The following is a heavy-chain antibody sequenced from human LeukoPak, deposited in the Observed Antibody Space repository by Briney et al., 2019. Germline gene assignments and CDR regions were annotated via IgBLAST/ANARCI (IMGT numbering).Heavy chain of an antibody. Sequence: GGSLRLSCAASGFTFSSYAMSWVRQAPGKGLEWVSAISGSGGSTYYADSVKGRFTISRDNSKNTLYLQMNSLRAEDTAVYYCAKLKDIVVVPAATAFDYWGQGTLVTVSS. CDR1: GFTFSSYA. V-gene: IGHV3-23*01. CDR3: AKLKDIVVVPAATAFDY. J-gene: IGHJ4*02. CDR2: ISGSGGST. D-gene: IGHD2-2*01.